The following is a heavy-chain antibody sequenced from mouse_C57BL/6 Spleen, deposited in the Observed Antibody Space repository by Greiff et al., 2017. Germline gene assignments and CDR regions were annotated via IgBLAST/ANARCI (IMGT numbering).Heavy chain of an antibody. Sequence: QVQLQQPGAELVRPGASVTLSCKASGYTFTDYEMHWVKQTPVHGLEWIGAIDPETGGTAYNQKFKGKDILTANKSSSTAYMELRSLTSEDSAVYYYFYYGSTAYWGQGTLVTVAA. CDR2: IDPETGGT. J-gene: IGHJ3*01. V-gene: IGHV1-15*01. CDR1: GYTFTDYE. D-gene: IGHD1-1*01. CDR3: FYYGSTAY.